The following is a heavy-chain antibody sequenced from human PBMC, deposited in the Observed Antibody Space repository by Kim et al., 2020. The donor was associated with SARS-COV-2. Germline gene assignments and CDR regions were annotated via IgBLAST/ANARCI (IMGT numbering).Heavy chain of an antibody. CDR1: GFSFSSYS. J-gene: IGHJ6*02. V-gene: IGHV3-21*01. Sequence: GGSLRLSCAGSGFSFSSYSMNWVRQAPGKGLEWVSSISSSSSYIYYGDSVKGRFTISRDNAKNSLYLQMNSLRAEDTAVYYCARAHRSAVGKDYYYYYGMDVWSQGTTVTVSS. CDR2: ISSSSSYI. D-gene: IGHD6-13*01. CDR3: ARAHRSAVGKDYYYYYGMDV.